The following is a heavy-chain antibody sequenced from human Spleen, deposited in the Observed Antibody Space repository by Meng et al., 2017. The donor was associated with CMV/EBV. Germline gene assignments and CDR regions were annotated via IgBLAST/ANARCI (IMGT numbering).Heavy chain of an antibody. CDR1: GFTFSSYA. D-gene: IGHD2-2*01. Sequence: GESLKISCAASGFTFSSYAMSWVRQAPGKGLEWVSAISGSGGSTYYADSVKGRFTISRDDSKNTLYLQIDSVRAEDTAVYYCAKDPVPGSGYCSSISCYRGPYFQHWGQGTLVTVSS. CDR3: AKDPVPGSGYCSSISCYRGPYFQH. V-gene: IGHV3-23*01. J-gene: IGHJ1*01. CDR2: ISGSGGST.